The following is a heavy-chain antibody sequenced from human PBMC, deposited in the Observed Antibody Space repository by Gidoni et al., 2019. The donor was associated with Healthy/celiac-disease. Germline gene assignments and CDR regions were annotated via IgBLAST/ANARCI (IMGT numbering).Heavy chain of an antibody. CDR2: ISGSGGST. V-gene: IGHV3-23*01. Sequence: EVQLLESGGGLVQPGGSLRLSCAASGFPFSSYAMSWVRQAPGKGLEWVAAISGSGGSTYYADSVKGRFTISRDNSKNTLYLQMNSLRAEDTAVYYCAKPTGYSSGWLGPWGQGTLVTVSS. D-gene: IGHD6-19*01. CDR3: AKPTGYSSGWLGP. J-gene: IGHJ5*02. CDR1: GFPFSSYA.